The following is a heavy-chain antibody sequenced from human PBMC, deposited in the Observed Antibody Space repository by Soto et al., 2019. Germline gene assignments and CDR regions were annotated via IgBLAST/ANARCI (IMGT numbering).Heavy chain of an antibody. J-gene: IGHJ4*02. CDR2: ISYDGSNK. Sequence: QVQLVESGGGVVQPGRSLRLSCAASGFSFSSYGMRWVRQAPGKGLEWVAVISYDGSNKYYADSVKGRFTISRDNSKNTLYLQMNSLRAEDTAVYYCAKDGYYYGSGSYLDYWGQGTLVTVSS. CDR1: GFSFSSYG. CDR3: AKDGYYYGSGSYLDY. D-gene: IGHD3-10*01. V-gene: IGHV3-30*18.